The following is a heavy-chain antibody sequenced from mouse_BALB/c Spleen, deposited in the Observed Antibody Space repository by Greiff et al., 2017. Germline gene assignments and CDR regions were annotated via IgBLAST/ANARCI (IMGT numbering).Heavy chain of an antibody. D-gene: IGHD1-2*01. CDR2: ISTYYGDA. V-gene: IGHV1S137*01. CDR1: GYTFTDYA. CDR3: ARKGGTTATNYAMDY. Sequence: VQLQQSGAELVRPGVSVKISCKGSGYTFTDYAMHWVKQSHAKSLEWIGVISTYYGDASYNQKFKGKATMTVDKSSSTAYMELARLTSEDSAIYYRARKGGTTATNYAMDYWGQGTSVTVSS. J-gene: IGHJ4*01.